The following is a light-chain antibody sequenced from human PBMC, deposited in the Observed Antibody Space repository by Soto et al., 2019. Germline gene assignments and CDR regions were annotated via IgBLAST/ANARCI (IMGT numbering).Light chain of an antibody. J-gene: IGLJ1*01. CDR2: EIN. CDR1: SSDVGAYDY. Sequence: QSARTQPPSASGPPGQSVTISCTGTSSDVGAYDYVSWYQQHPGKAPKLMIYEINKRPSGVPDRFSGSKSGNTASLTVSRLQAEDEADYYCSSFAGSNNFPYVFGTGTKVTVL. V-gene: IGLV2-8*01. CDR3: SSFAGSNNFPYV.